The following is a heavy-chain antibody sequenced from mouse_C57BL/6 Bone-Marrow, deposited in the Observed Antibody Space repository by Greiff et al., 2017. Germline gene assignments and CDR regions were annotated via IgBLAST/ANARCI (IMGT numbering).Heavy chain of an antibody. D-gene: IGHD3-1*01. CDR2: IDPSDSYT. V-gene: IGHV1-50*01. CDR1: GYTFTSYW. CDR3: ARSGGTCFDY. Sequence: VQLQQPGAELVKPGASVKLSCKASGYTFTSYWMQWVKQRPGQGLEWIGEIDPSDSYTNYNQKFKGKATLTVDTSSSTAYMQLSSLTSEDSAVYYCARSGGTCFDYWGQGTTLTVSS. J-gene: IGHJ2*01.